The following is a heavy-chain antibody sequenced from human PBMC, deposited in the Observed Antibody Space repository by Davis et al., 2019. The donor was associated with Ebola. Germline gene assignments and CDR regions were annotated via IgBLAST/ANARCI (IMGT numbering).Heavy chain of an antibody. J-gene: IGHJ4*02. Sequence: GESLKISCEASGFTLHAYAMSWVRQDTGKGLEWVSGISGSGGSTYYADSVKGRFTVSRDISKNTLYLQMNNLRAEDTALYYCGGAWDWGQGTLVTDSS. CDR1: GFTLHAYA. CDR3: GGAWD. D-gene: IGHD1-26*01. V-gene: IGHV3-23*01. CDR2: ISGSGGST.